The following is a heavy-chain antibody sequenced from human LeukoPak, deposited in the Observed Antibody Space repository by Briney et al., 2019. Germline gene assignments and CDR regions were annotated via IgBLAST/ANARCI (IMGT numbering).Heavy chain of an antibody. D-gene: IGHD4-11*01. CDR2: IRSKANSYAT. Sequence: GGSLRLSCAASGFTFSGSAMHWVRQASGKGLEWVGRIRSKANSYATADAASVKGRFTISRDDSKNTAYLQMNSLKTEDTAVYYYTRPSFDYSTYIVPDYWGQGTLVTVSS. J-gene: IGHJ4*02. CDR1: GFTFSGSA. CDR3: TRPSFDYSTYIVPDY. V-gene: IGHV3-73*01.